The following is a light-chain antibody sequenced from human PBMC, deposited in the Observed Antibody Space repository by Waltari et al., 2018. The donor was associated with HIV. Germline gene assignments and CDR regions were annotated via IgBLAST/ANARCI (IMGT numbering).Light chain of an antibody. Sequence: QSALTQPPSASGYPGHSVTISCAGTSSDVGGYNYVSWYQQHPGKAPKFMIYEVSNRPSGVSKRFSGSKSGNTASLTISGLQAEDEADYYCSSYTSTSTGVFGTGTKVTVL. V-gene: IGLV2-14*01. CDR1: SSDVGGYNY. CDR2: EVS. CDR3: SSYTSTSTGV. J-gene: IGLJ1*01.